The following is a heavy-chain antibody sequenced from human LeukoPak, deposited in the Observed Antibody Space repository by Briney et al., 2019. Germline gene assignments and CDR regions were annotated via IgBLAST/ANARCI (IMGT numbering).Heavy chain of an antibody. Sequence: SETLSLTCAVYGGSSSGYYWSWIRQPPGKGLEWIGEINHSGSTNYNPSLKSRVTTSVDTSKNQFSLKLSSVTAADTAVYYCARDYYYDSSGYYYPRRVGYGMDVWGQGTTVTVSS. CDR3: ARDYYYDSSGYYYPRRVGYGMDV. CDR2: INHSGST. CDR1: GGSSSGYY. D-gene: IGHD3-22*01. V-gene: IGHV4-34*01. J-gene: IGHJ6*02.